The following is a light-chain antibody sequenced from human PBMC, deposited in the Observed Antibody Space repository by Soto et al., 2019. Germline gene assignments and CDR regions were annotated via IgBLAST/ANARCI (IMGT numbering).Light chain of an antibody. J-gene: IGLJ3*02. Sequence: QSVLTQPASVSGSPGQSITISCTGTSSDVGNYNYVSWYQQHPGKAPKLMISEVSNWPSGVSNRFSGSKSGNTASLTISGLQADDEADYYCSSYTTSSTWVFGGGTKVTVL. CDR3: SSYTTSSTWV. CDR1: SSDVGNYNY. V-gene: IGLV2-14*01. CDR2: EVS.